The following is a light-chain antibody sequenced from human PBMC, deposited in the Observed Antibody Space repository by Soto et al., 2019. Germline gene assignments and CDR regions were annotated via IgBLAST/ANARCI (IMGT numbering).Light chain of an antibody. CDR1: ETVGSNY. V-gene: IGKV3-20*01. CDR3: RHYGYGADT. CDR2: DAS. Sequence: EVVLTQSPGTLSLSPGERATLSCRASETVGSNYLAWYQQQPGQAPRLLIFDASSRATGIPDRFSGSGSGTDFSLTISRLEPEDSAVYFCRHYGYGADTFGQGTKLEI. J-gene: IGKJ2*01.